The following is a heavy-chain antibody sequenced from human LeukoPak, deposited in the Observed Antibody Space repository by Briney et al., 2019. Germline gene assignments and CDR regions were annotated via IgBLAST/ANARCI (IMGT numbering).Heavy chain of an antibody. J-gene: IGHJ4*02. CDR2: IYHSGRT. D-gene: IGHD3-22*01. CDR3: ARGGWNKFDY. Sequence: SETLSLTCTVSGYSISSGDYWGWIRQPPGKGLEWIGSIYHSGRTYYNPSLKSRVTISVDTSKNQFSLKLSSVTAADTAVYYCARGGWNKFDYWGQGTLVTVSS. CDR1: GYSISSGDY. V-gene: IGHV4-38-2*02.